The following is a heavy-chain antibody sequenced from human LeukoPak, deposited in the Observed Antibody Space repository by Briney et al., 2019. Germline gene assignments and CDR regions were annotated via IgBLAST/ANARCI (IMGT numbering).Heavy chain of an antibody. J-gene: IGHJ4*02. CDR3: ARSLWPADY. D-gene: IGHD3-10*01. CDR2: IKQDGSDK. CDR1: GFTFKEYW. Sequence: PGGSLRLSWAASGFTFKEYWMSWVRQAPGKGQEGVADIKQDGSDKKYVESVKARFTISRDNDKKSLYLQMDSLRDEDTAVYYCARSLWPADYWGKGTLVTVSS. V-gene: IGHV3-7*01.